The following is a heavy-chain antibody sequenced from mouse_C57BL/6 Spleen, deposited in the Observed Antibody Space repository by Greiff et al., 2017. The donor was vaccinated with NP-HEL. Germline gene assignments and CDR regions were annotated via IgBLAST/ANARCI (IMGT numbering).Heavy chain of an antibody. CDR3: ARDYYGSSYVGY. Sequence: QVHLQPSGPALVKPGASVQISCKASGYAFSSSWMHWVKQRPGKGLEWIGRIYPGDGATNYNGQFKGKATLTADKSSSTAYMQLISLTSEDSAVYFCARDYYGSSYVGYWGQGTTLTVSS. CDR2: IYPGDGAT. D-gene: IGHD1-1*01. J-gene: IGHJ2*01. CDR1: GYAFSSSW. V-gene: IGHV1-82*01.